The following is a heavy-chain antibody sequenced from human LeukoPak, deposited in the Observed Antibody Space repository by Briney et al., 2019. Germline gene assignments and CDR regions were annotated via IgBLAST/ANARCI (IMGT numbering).Heavy chain of an antibody. CDR2: IVPILSTT. D-gene: IGHD2-15*01. CDR1: GGSFSNYA. V-gene: IGHV1-69*13. Sequence: ASVKVSCKASGGSFSNYAISWVRQAPGQGLEWMGGIVPILSTTNYARKFQGRVTITADESTSTAYMELSSLRSEDTAVYYCARDTSRKLEVDWGQGTLVTVSS. J-gene: IGHJ4*02. CDR3: ARDTSRKLEVD.